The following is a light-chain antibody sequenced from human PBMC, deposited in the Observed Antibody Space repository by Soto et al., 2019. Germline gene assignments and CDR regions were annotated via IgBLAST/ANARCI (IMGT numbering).Light chain of an antibody. J-gene: IGLJ1*01. CDR1: SSDVGSYTY. Sequence: LTQPASVSGSPGQSIAISCTGTSSDVGSYTYVSWYQQHPGKAPKLMIFDVSNRPSGVSDRFSGSKSGNTASLTISGLQADDEADYYCSSYTISSTYVFGTGTKVTVL. CDR3: SSYTISSTYV. CDR2: DVS. V-gene: IGLV2-14*01.